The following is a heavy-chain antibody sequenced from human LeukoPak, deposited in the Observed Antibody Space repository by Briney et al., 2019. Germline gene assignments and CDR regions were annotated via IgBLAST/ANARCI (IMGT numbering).Heavy chain of an antibody. J-gene: IGHJ4*02. CDR1: GFTVSNSH. CDR2: TYSGGNT. D-gene: IGHD2/OR15-2a*01. CDR3: ARGRNYFPIDY. Sequence: GGSLRLSCAASGFTVSNSHMTWVRQTPGKGLEWDSVTYSGGNTDYADSVKGRFTISRDNSKNTLYLQMSSLRVEDTAIYYCARGRNYFPIDYWGQGTFVIVSS. V-gene: IGHV3-53*01.